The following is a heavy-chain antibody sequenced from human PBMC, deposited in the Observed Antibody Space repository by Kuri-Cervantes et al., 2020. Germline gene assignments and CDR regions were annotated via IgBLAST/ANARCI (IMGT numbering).Heavy chain of an antibody. J-gene: IGHJ4*02. CDR1: GFTFSVSA. CDR3: AKDTESYSSSWSPVR. V-gene: IGHV3-30-3*01. Sequence: GESLRISCAASGFTFSVSAIHWVRQAPGKGLEWVAVISYDGSNKYYADSVKGRFTISRDNSKNTLYLQMNSLRAEDTAVYYCAKDTESYSSSWSPVRWGQGTLVTVSS. CDR2: ISYDGSNK. D-gene: IGHD6-13*01.